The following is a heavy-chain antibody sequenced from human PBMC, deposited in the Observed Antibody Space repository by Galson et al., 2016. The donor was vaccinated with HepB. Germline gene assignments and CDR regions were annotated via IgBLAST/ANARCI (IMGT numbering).Heavy chain of an antibody. J-gene: IGHJ5*02. CDR3: AKGNEESNSGSSWYNWFDP. CDR2: ISGTGGST. D-gene: IGHD6-13*01. V-gene: IGHV3-23*01. Sequence: SLRLSCAASGFTFGSYAMNWVRQAPGKGLEWVSAISGTGGSTYYGDSVKGRFTISRDNSKNTLYLQTNSLRAEDTAVYYCAKGNEESNSGSSWYNWFDPWGQGTLVTVSS. CDR1: GFTFGSYA.